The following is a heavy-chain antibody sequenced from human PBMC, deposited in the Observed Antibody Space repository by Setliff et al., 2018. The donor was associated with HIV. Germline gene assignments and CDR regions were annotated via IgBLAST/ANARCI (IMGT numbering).Heavy chain of an antibody. V-gene: IGHV4-39*02. J-gene: IGHJ4*02. CDR3: ARAASYYDSSGYWAPPKYFDY. CDR1: GGSINSSSYY. D-gene: IGHD3-22*01. CDR2: VYHTGTT. Sequence: PSETLSLTCTVSGGSINSSSYYWGWIRQSPGKGLEWIGNVYHTGTTYYKPSLRSRVTMSVDTSKNQFSLNLSSVTAADTAVYYCARAASYYDSSGYWAPPKYFDYWGQGTLVTVSS.